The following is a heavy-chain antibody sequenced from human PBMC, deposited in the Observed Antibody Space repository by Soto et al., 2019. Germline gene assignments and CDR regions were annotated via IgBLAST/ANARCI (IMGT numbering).Heavy chain of an antibody. CDR1: GASVSSNSAA. CDR2: TYYRSTWYS. CDR3: ARELGFENLLNNWFDP. J-gene: IGHJ5*02. D-gene: IGHD3-10*01. V-gene: IGHV6-1*01. Sequence: SPTLSLPCAIPGASVSSNSAAWDWSMQSASIGLEWLGRTYYRSTWYSDYAVSVEGRLTITPDTSKNQFSLQLNSVTPEDTAVYYCARELGFENLLNNWFDPWGQGTPVTVSS.